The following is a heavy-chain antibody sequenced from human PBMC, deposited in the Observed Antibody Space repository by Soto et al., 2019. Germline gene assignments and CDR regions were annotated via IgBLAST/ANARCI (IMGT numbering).Heavy chain of an antibody. CDR1: GFTFSSYG. V-gene: IGHV3-30*18. CDR3: AKEGGPYYYGSGSFDY. J-gene: IGHJ4*02. D-gene: IGHD3-10*01. Sequence: QVQLVESGGGVVQPGRSLRLSCAASGFTFSSYGMHWVRQAPGKGLEWVAVISYDGSNKYYADSVKGGFTISRDNSKNTLYLKMNSLRAEDTDVYYCAKEGGPYYYGSGSFDYWGQGTLVTVSS. CDR2: ISYDGSNK.